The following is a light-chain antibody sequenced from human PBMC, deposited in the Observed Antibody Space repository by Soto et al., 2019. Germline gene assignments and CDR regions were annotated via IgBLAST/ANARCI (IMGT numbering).Light chain of an antibody. Sequence: QSVLTQPASVSGSPGQSITISCTGTSSDIGGHHFVSWYQQQSGKAPKLVIYEVTDRPSGVSDRFSGSKSGNTASLTISGLQPEDEADYYCSSYTSSNNVIFDGGTKVTVL. CDR1: SSDIGGHHF. CDR3: SSYTSSNNVI. CDR2: EVT. V-gene: IGLV2-14*01. J-gene: IGLJ2*01.